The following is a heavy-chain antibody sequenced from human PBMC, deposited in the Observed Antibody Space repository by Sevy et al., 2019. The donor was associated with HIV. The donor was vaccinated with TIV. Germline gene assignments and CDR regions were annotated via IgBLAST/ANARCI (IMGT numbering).Heavy chain of an antibody. Sequence: GESLKISCVASGFSFRDYALHWVHQGPGKGLEWVAVVSFDGGNKYYPDSVKGRFTVSRDNSKNTLFLQMDSLRGEDTAVYYCARGPYSSGLRFDYWGQGTLVTVSS. J-gene: IGHJ4*02. V-gene: IGHV3-30*04. CDR1: GFSFRDYA. CDR2: VSFDGGNK. CDR3: ARGPYSSGLRFDY. D-gene: IGHD6-19*01.